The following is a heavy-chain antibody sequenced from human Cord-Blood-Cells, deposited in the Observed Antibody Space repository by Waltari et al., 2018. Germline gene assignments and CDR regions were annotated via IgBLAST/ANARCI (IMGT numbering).Heavy chain of an antibody. V-gene: IGHV3-23*01. D-gene: IGHD7-27*01. CDR1: GFPFSSYA. Sequence: EVQLLESGGGLVQPGGSLRLSCAASGFPFSSYAMSWVRQAPGKGLEWVSAISGSGGSTYYADSVKGRFTISRDNSKNTLYLQMNSLRAEDTAVYYCAKFPALTSHAFDIWGQGTMVTVSS. CDR2: ISGSGGST. J-gene: IGHJ3*02. CDR3: AKFPALTSHAFDI.